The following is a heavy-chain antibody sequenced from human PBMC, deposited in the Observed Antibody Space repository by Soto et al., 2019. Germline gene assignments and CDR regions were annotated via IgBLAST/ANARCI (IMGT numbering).Heavy chain of an antibody. V-gene: IGHV5-51*01. CDR1: GYSFTSYW. J-gene: IGHJ6*03. Sequence: GESLKISCKGSGYSFTSYWIGWVRQMPGKGLEWMGIIYPGDSDTRYSPSFQGQVTISADKSISTAYLQWSSLKASDTAMYYCARTYYGAADYYYYMDVWGKGTTVTVSS. D-gene: IGHD4-17*01. CDR3: ARTYYGAADYYYYMDV. CDR2: IYPGDSDT.